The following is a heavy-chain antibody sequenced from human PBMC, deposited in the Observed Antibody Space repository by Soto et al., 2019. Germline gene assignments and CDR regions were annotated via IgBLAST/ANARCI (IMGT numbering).Heavy chain of an antibody. D-gene: IGHD2-2*01. Sequence: ASVKVSCKASGYTFTSHGITWVRQAPGQGFEWMGWISTYNGNTNYAQKLQGRVTLTTDTSTSTAYMELRSLRSDDAAVYYCARGAPCTSTSCYDYFHYGMDVWGQGTTVTVSS. V-gene: IGHV1-18*01. CDR3: ARGAPCTSTSCYDYFHYGMDV. CDR2: ISTYNGNT. CDR1: GYTFTSHG. J-gene: IGHJ6*02.